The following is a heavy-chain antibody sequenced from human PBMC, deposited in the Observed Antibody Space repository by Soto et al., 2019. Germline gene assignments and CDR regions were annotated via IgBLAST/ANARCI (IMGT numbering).Heavy chain of an antibody. D-gene: IGHD2-2*01. V-gene: IGHV4-31*03. CDR3: ARDSILGYCSSTSCGGNYYYYMDV. CDR2: IYYSGST. CDR1: GGSISSGGYY. Sequence: SETLSLTCTVSGGSISSGGYYWSWIRQHPGKGLEWIGYIYYSGSTYYNPSLKSRVTISVDTSKNQFSLKLSSVTAADTAVYYCARDSILGYCSSTSCGGNYYYYMDVWGKGTTVTVSS. J-gene: IGHJ6*03.